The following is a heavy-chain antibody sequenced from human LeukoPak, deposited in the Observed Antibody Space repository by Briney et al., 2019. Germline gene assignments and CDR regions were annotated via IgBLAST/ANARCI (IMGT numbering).Heavy chain of an antibody. CDR2: VYFSGST. J-gene: IGHJ4*02. D-gene: IGHD2-2*01. CDR3: ARQLVVVVPSEFDY. CDR1: GGSISSSSYY. V-gene: IGHV4-39*01. Sequence: SETLSLTCTVSGGSISSSSYYWDWIRQPPGKGLEWIGNVYFSGSTYYNPSLKSRVTISVDTSKNQFSLKLSSVTAADTAVYYCARQLVVVVPSEFDYWGQGTLVTVSS.